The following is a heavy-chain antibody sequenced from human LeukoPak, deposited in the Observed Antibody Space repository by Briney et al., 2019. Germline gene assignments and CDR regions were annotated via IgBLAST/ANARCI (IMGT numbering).Heavy chain of an antibody. Sequence: GSRRLSWSASGVTFKSVSMNGGRQAPEKGLEWVSYISSSSSTIYYADSVKGRFTISRDNAKNSLYLQMNSLRAEDTAVYYCAREVAFGVVISAWWFDPWGQGTLVTVS. D-gene: IGHD3-3*01. V-gene: IGHV3-48*01. CDR3: AREVAFGVVISAWWFDP. J-gene: IGHJ5*02. CDR1: GVTFKSVS. CDR2: ISSSSSTI.